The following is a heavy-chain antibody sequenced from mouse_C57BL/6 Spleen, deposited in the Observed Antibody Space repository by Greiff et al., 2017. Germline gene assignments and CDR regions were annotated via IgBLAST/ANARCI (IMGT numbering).Heavy chain of an antibody. CDR3: ARRDGNYLDY. CDR1: GYAFSSSW. Sequence: VHLVESGPELVKPGASVKISCKASGYAFSSSWMNWVKQRPGKGLEWIGRIYPGDGDTNYNGKFKGKATLTADKSSSTAYMQLSSLTSEDSAVYFCARRDGNYLDYWGQGTTLTVSS. V-gene: IGHV1-82*01. D-gene: IGHD2-1*01. CDR2: IYPGDGDT. J-gene: IGHJ2*01.